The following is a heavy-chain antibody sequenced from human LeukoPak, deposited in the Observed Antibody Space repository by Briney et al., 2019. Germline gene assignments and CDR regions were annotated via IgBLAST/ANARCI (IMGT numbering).Heavy chain of an antibody. Sequence: PGGSLRLSCAASGFTFSSYAMHWVRQAPGKGLEWVAVISYDGSNKYYADSVKGRFTISRDNSKNTLYLQMNSLRAEDTAVYYCARDQYSSSSSQCLDYWGQGTLVTVSS. CDR3: ARDQYSSSSSQCLDY. CDR2: ISYDGSNK. D-gene: IGHD6-6*01. J-gene: IGHJ4*02. CDR1: GFTFSSYA. V-gene: IGHV3-30*04.